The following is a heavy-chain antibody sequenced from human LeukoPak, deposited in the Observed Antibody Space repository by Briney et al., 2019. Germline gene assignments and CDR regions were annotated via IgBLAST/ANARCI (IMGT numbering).Heavy chain of an antibody. CDR2: ISGSGGST. J-gene: IGHJ4*02. CDR3: AKGSTYYYDSSGYYSPYFDY. CDR1: GFTFSSYA. D-gene: IGHD3-22*01. Sequence: PGGSLRLSCAASGFTFSSYAMSWVRQAPGKGLEWVSAISGSGGSTYYADSVKGRFTISRDNSKNTLYLQMNSLRAEDTAVYYCAKGSTYYYDSSGYYSPYFDYWGQGTLLTVSS. V-gene: IGHV3-23*01.